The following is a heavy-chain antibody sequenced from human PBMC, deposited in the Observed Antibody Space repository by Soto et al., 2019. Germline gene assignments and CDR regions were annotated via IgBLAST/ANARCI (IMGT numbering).Heavy chain of an antibody. D-gene: IGHD1-1*01. J-gene: IGHJ6*02. Sequence: QVQLVESGGGVVQPGRSLRLSCAASGFTFSSYGMHWVRQAPGKGLEWVAVIWYDGSNKYYADSVKGRFTISRDNSKNTLYQQMNSLRAEDTAVYYCARGSMAPTAWRGMDVWGQGTTVTVSS. CDR3: ARGSMAPTAWRGMDV. CDR1: GFTFSSYG. V-gene: IGHV3-33*01. CDR2: IWYDGSNK.